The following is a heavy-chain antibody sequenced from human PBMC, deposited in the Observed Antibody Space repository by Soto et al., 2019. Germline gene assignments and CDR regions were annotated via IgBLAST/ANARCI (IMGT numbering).Heavy chain of an antibody. J-gene: IGHJ4*02. CDR2: ISYDGSNK. V-gene: IGHV3-30*03. CDR1: GFTFSSYG. CDR3: AAPRSYGEDYFDY. Sequence: GGSLRLSCAASGFTFSSYGMHWVRQAPGKGLEWVAVISYDGSNKYYADSVKGRFTISRDNSKNTLYLQMNSLRAEDTAVYYCAAPRSYGEDYFDYWGQGTLVTVSS. D-gene: IGHD1-26*01.